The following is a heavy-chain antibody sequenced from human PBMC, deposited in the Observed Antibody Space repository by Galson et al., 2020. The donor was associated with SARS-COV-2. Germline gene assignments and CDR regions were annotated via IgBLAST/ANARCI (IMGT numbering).Heavy chain of an antibody. J-gene: IGHJ4*02. V-gene: IGHV3-7*01. CDR1: GFAFNIYW. CDR2: IKHDGSEE. D-gene: IGHD6-13*01. Sequence: SLRLSCAASGFAFNIYWMSWVRQAPGKGLEWVANIKHDGSEEYYVESVKGRFTISRDNAKNSLYLQMNSLRVDDTAVYFCARDPIAAAGLEDYWGQGILVTVSS. CDR3: ARDPIAAAGLEDY.